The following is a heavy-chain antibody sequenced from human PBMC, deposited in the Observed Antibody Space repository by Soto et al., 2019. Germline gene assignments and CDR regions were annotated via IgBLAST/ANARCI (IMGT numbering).Heavy chain of an antibody. CDR3: AREPTGYCSGGSCYYFDP. Sequence: LSLPCTVSGGSISSGGYYWSLIRQHPGKGLEWIGYIYYSGSTYYNPSLKSRVTISVDTSKNQFSLKLSSVTAADTAVYYCAREPTGYCSGGSCYYFDPWGQGTLVTVSS. J-gene: IGHJ5*02. CDR2: IYYSGST. CDR1: GGSISSGGYY. V-gene: IGHV4-31*03. D-gene: IGHD2-15*01.